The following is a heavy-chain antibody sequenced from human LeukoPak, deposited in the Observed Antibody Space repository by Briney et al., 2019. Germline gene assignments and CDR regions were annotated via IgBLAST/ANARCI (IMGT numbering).Heavy chain of an antibody. J-gene: IGHJ4*02. D-gene: IGHD5-18*01. V-gene: IGHV4-59*01. CDR2: IYYSGST. CDR1: GGSISSYY. CDR3: ASAGGYSYGSFDY. Sequence: PSETLSLTCTVSGGSISSYYWSWIRQPPGKGLEWIVYIYYSGSTNYNPSLKSRVTISVDTSKNQFSLKLSSVTAADTAVYYCASAGGYSYGSFDYWGQGTLVTVSS.